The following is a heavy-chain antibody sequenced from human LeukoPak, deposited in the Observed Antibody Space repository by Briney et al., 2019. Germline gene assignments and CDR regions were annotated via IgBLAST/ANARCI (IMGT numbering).Heavy chain of an antibody. CDR1: GFTLSSHG. CDR3: ARDRYYDSSGIDFDY. Sequence: GRSLRLSCVVSGFTLSSHGMHWVRQAPGKGLEWVAVISYDGSNKYYADSVKGRFTISRDNSKNTLYLQMNSLRAEDTAVYYCARDRYYDSSGIDFDYWGQGTLVTVSS. D-gene: IGHD3-22*01. CDR2: ISYDGSNK. J-gene: IGHJ4*02. V-gene: IGHV3-30*03.